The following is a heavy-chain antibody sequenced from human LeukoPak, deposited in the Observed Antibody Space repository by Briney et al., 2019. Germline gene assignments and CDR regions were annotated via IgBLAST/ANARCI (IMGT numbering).Heavy chain of an antibody. D-gene: IGHD3-10*01. Sequence: ASVKVSCKASGYTFTSYDINWVRQATGQGLEWMGWMNPNSGNTGYAQKFQGRVTMTTNTSISTAYMELSSLRSEDTAVYFCARCSYYYGSGRMGYWGQGTLVTVSS. CDR1: GYTFTSYD. CDR3: ARCSYYYGSGRMGY. J-gene: IGHJ4*02. V-gene: IGHV1-8*01. CDR2: MNPNSGNT.